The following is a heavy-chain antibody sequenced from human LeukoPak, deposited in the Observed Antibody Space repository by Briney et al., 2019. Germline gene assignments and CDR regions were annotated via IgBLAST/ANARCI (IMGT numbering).Heavy chain of an antibody. Sequence: GASVKVSRKASGYTFTDYYIQWVRQAPGQGLEWMGWINPNSGGTNYAQKFQGRVTMTRDTSISTAYMELSRLRSDDTAVYYCARAWYSSGWYLFDYWGQGTLVTVSS. CDR3: ARAWYSSGWYLFDY. CDR1: GYTFTDYY. D-gene: IGHD6-19*01. CDR2: INPNSGGT. V-gene: IGHV1-2*02. J-gene: IGHJ4*02.